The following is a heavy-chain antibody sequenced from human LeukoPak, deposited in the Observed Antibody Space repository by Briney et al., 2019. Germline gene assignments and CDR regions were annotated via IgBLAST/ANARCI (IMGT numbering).Heavy chain of an antibody. Sequence: PSETLSLTCTVSGGSISNYYWSWIRQPPGKGLEWIGYIYYSGSTNYNPSLKSRVTISVDTSKNQFSLKLSSVTAADTAVYYCARQSLWFGQRPHNWFDPWGQGTLVTVSS. CDR3: ARQSLWFGQRPHNWFDP. V-gene: IGHV4-59*08. J-gene: IGHJ5*02. D-gene: IGHD3-10*01. CDR2: IYYSGST. CDR1: GGSISNYY.